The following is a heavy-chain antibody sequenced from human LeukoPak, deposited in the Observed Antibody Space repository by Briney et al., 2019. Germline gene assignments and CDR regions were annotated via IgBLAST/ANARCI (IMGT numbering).Heavy chain of an antibody. D-gene: IGHD3-9*01. J-gene: IGHJ4*02. Sequence: ASVKVSCKASGYTFTSYYMHWVRQAPGQGLEWMGIINPSGGSTSYAQKFQGRVTMTRDTSTSTVYMELSSLRSEDTAVYYCARAGLEVLRYFDWPPLDYWGQGTLVTVSS. V-gene: IGHV1-46*01. CDR2: INPSGGST. CDR3: ARAGLEVLRYFDWPPLDY. CDR1: GYTFTSYY.